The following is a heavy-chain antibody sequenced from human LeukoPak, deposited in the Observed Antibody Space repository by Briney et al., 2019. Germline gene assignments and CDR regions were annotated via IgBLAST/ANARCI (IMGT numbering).Heavy chain of an antibody. CDR3: AKDRGRWGSGPGPVDY. J-gene: IGHJ4*02. Sequence: GGSLRLSCAASGFTFSSYGMHWVRQAPGKGLEWVAVIWYDGSNKYYADSVKGRFTISRDNSKNTLYLQMNSLRAEDTAVYYCAKDRGRWGSGPGPVDYWGQGTLVTVSS. D-gene: IGHD6-19*01. V-gene: IGHV3-33*06. CDR2: IWYDGSNK. CDR1: GFTFSSYG.